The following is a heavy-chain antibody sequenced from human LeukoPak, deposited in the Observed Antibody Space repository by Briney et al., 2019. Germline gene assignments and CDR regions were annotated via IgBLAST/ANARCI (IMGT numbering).Heavy chain of an antibody. V-gene: IGHV1-8*02. J-gene: IGHJ3*02. D-gene: IGHD6-13*01. CDR2: MNPNSGNT. CDR3: ARGPYSSSWYGDAFDI. CDR1: GYTFTSYG. Sequence: ASVKVSCKASGYTFTSYGISWVRQATGQGLEWMGWMNPNSGNTGYAQEFQGRVTMTRNTSISTAYMELSSLRSEDTAVYYCARGPYSSSWYGDAFDIWGQGTMVTVSS.